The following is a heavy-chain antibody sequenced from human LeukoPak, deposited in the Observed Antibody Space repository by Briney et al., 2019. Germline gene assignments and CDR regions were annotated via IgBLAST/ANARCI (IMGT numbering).Heavy chain of an antibody. D-gene: IGHD4-17*01. Sequence: ASVKVSCKASGYTFTSYDINWVRQATGQGLEWMGWMNPNSGNTGYAQKFQGRVTMTRNTSISTAHMELSSLRSEDTAVYYCAKNYGDYFSYWYFDLWGRGTLVTVSS. V-gene: IGHV1-8*01. J-gene: IGHJ2*01. CDR2: MNPNSGNT. CDR1: GYTFTSYD. CDR3: AKNYGDYFSYWYFDL.